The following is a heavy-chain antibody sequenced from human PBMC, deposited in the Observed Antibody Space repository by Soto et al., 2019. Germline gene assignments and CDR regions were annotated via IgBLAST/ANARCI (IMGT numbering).Heavy chain of an antibody. CDR2: IKQDGSEK. CDR1: GFTFSSYW. J-gene: IGHJ4*02. Sequence: GGSLRLSCAVSGFTFSSYWMSWVRQAPGKGLEWVANIKQDGSEKYYVDSVKGRFIISRDNAKNSLYLQMNSLRAEDTAVYYCARDWTGTAMVTVDYWGQGTLVTVSS. CDR3: ARDWTGTAMVTVDY. D-gene: IGHD5-18*01. V-gene: IGHV3-7*01.